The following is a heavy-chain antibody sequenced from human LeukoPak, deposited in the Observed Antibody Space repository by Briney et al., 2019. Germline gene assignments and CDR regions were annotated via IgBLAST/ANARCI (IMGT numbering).Heavy chain of an antibody. D-gene: IGHD3-22*01. V-gene: IGHV3-23*01. J-gene: IGHJ4*02. Sequence: GGALRLSCAASGFTFMNHAMSWVRQAPGKGLEWVLAISGSGSGTYYADSVKGRFTISRDNSKNTLDLQMNSLRAEDTAVYYCARDGRLYYDSSGYYDHWGQGTLVTVSS. CDR3: ARDGRLYYDSSGYYDH. CDR1: GFTFMNHA. CDR2: ISGSGSGT.